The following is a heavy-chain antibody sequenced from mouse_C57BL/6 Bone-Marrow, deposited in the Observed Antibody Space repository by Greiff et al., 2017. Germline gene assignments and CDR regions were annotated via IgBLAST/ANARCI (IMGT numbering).Heavy chain of an antibody. Sequence: VQLQQSGAELVRPGASVKLSCTASGFNIKDDYMHWVKQRPEQGLEWIGWIDPENGDTEYASKFQGKATITADTSSNTAYLQLSSLTSEDTAVYYCTTAYYLVKAYWGQGTLVTVSA. J-gene: IGHJ3*01. D-gene: IGHD2-10*01. CDR1: GFNIKDDY. V-gene: IGHV14-4*01. CDR2: IDPENGDT. CDR3: TTAYYLVKAY.